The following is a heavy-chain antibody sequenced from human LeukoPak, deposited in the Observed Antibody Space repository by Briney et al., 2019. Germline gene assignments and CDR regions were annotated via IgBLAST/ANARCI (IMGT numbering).Heavy chain of an antibody. CDR3: ARENYDFWSGYLAYYYYMDV. J-gene: IGHJ6*03. CDR2: IWYDGSNK. V-gene: IGHV3-33*01. Sequence: GGSLRLSCAASGFTFSSYGMHWVRQAPGKGLEWVAVIWYDGSNKYYADSVKGRFTISRDNSKNTLYLQMNSPRAEDTAVYYCARENYDFWSGYLAYYYYMDVWGKGTTVTVSS. CDR1: GFTFSSYG. D-gene: IGHD3-3*01.